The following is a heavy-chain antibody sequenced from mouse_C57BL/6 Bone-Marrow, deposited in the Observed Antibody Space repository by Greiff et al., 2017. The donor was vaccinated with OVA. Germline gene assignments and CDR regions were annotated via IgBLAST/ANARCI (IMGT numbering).Heavy chain of an antibody. CDR2: ISYDGSN. J-gene: IGHJ3*01. Sequence: EVHLVESGPGLVKPSQSLSLTCSVTGYSITSGYYWNWIRQFPGNKLEWMGYISYDGSNNYNPSLKNRISITRDTSKNQFFLKLNSVTTEDTATYYCARAAQVPFAYWGQGTLITVSA. CDR1: GYSITSGYY. V-gene: IGHV3-6*01. CDR3: ARAAQVPFAY. D-gene: IGHD3-2*02.